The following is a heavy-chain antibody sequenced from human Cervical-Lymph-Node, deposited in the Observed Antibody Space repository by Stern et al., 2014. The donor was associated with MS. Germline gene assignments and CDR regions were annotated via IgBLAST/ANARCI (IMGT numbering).Heavy chain of an antibody. V-gene: IGHV3-30*03. CDR3: ARVSRWLQNNGMDV. CDR1: GFTFNTYA. CDR2: ISYDGSDE. D-gene: IGHD6-19*01. Sequence: VQLVESGGGVVQPGTSLRLSCSASGFTFNTYAIHWVRQAPGKGLEWVALISYDGSDEQYADSMKGRFNISRDNSKNTVYLEMNSLRDEDTAVYYCARVSRWLQNNGMDVWGQGTTVIV. J-gene: IGHJ6*02.